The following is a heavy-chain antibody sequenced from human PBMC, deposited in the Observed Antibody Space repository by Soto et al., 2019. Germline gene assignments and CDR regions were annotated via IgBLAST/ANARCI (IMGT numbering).Heavy chain of an antibody. J-gene: IGHJ6*02. D-gene: IGHD3-3*01. V-gene: IGHV1-3*01. CDR1: GYTFTGYY. Sequence: ASVKVSCKASGYTFTGYYMNWVRQAPGQRLEWMGWINPDNGNTKSSQKFQDRVIITRDTSASTAYMDLSSLRSEDTAVYYCARGADDFWSYYYYGMDVWGQGTTVTVSS. CDR2: INPDNGNT. CDR3: ARGADDFWSYYYYGMDV.